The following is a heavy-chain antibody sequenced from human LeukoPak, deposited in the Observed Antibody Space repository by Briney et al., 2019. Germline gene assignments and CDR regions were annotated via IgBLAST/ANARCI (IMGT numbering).Heavy chain of an antibody. D-gene: IGHD5-18*01. CDR2: IYHTGST. CDR3: ARRIQLWPYYFDY. CDR1: GGSISKSDW. Sequence: SETLSPTCAVSGGSISKSDWWSWVRQPPGKGLEWIGEIYHTGSTNYNPSLKSRVTISVDKSKNQFSLKLSSVTAADTAVYYCARRIQLWPYYFDYWGQGTLITVSS. J-gene: IGHJ4*02. V-gene: IGHV4-4*02.